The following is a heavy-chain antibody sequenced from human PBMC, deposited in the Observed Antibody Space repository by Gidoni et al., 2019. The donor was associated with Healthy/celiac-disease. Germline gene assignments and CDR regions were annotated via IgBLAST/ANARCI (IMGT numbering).Heavy chain of an antibody. J-gene: IGHJ5*02. V-gene: IGHV3-33*01. D-gene: IGHD3-10*01. CDR3: ARDYGGRRLGWFDP. Sequence: QVQRVESGGGVVQPGRSLRLACAASGVTFSSYGMHWVRQAPGKGLEWVEVIWYDGSNKYYADSVKGRFTISRDNSKNTLYLQMNSLRAEDTAVYYCARDYGGRRLGWFDPWGQGTLVTVSS. CDR2: IWYDGSNK. CDR1: GVTFSSYG.